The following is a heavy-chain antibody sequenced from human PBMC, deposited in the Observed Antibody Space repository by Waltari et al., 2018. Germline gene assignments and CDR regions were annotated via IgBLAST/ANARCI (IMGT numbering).Heavy chain of an antibody. D-gene: IGHD6-6*01. CDR2: IYYSGST. V-gene: IGHV4-59*11. CDR3: ARVIGAAPRPYFDY. Sequence: QVQLQESGPGLVKPSETLSLTCTVSGGSISSHYWSWIRQPPGKGLEWIGYIYYSGSTNYNPSLKSRVTISVDTSKNQFSLKLSSVTAADTAVYYCARVIGAAPRPYFDYWGQGTLVTVSS. CDR1: GGSISSHY. J-gene: IGHJ4*02.